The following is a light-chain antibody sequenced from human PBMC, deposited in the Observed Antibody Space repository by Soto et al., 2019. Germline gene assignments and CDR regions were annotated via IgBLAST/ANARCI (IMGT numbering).Light chain of an antibody. CDR1: QSVSNN. CDR3: QQYNNWPRIT. CDR2: GAS. V-gene: IGKV3D-15*01. Sequence: EIVLTQSPGTLSLSPWERATLSCRASQSVSNNYLAWYQQKPGQAPRLLIYGASNRATGIPARFSGSGSGTEFTLTISSLQSEDFAVYYCQQYNNWPRITFGQGTRLEIK. J-gene: IGKJ5*01.